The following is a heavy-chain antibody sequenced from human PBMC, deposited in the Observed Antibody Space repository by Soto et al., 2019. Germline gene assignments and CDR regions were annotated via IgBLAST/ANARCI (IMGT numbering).Heavy chain of an antibody. V-gene: IGHV6-1*01. Sequence: QVQLQQSGPGLVKPSQTLSLTCDISGDSVSRNSAGWNWIRQTPSRGLGWLGRKYYRCKWYNNYDFSVKSRITVKPNTAKMQFALALTPVTAEDTAVYYCARGSWDDVTGHYYMDVWGKGTTVTVSS. CDR3: ARGSWDDVTGHYYMDV. J-gene: IGHJ6*03. D-gene: IGHD1-1*01. CDR1: GDSVSRNSAG. CDR2: KYYRCKWYN.